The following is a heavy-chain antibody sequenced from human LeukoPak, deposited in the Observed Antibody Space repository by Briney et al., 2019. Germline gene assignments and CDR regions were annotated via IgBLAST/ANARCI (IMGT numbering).Heavy chain of an antibody. V-gene: IGHV3-21*01. CDR2: VSSSSSYI. CDR1: GFIFSTYN. Sequence: PGGSLRLSCAASGFIFSTYNMNWVRQSPGKGLEWISSVSSSSSYIYYIDSVKGRFTISRDNAKNSLYLQMNSLRAGDTAVYYCARDKSSGALGYWGQGTLVTVSP. J-gene: IGHJ4*02. D-gene: IGHD3-22*01. CDR3: ARDKSSGALGY.